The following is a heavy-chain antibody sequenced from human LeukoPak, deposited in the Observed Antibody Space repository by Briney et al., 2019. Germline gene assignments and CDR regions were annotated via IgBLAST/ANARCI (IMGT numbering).Heavy chain of an antibody. J-gene: IGHJ6*02. D-gene: IGHD2-2*01. Sequence: SETLSLTCAVYGGSFSGYYWSWIRQPPGKGLEWIGEINHSGSTNYNPSLKSRVTISVDTSKNQFSLKLSSVTAADTAVYYCARSEEAEYCSSTSCPNLPQPLPPYGMDVWGQGTTVTVSS. CDR2: INHSGST. V-gene: IGHV4-34*01. CDR3: ARSEEAEYCSSTSCPNLPQPLPPYGMDV. CDR1: GGSFSGYY.